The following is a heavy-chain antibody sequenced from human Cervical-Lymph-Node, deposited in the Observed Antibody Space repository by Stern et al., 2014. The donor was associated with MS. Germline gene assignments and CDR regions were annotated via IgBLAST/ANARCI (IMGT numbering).Heavy chain of an antibody. V-gene: IGHV4-59*01. CDR1: GGSISSYY. Sequence: VQLEESGPGVVKPSETLSLTCTVSGGSISSYYWSWIRQPPGKGLELIGYIYYDGSTNYNSSLKSRVTISLDTSKKQFSLKLDSVTAADTAVYFCARVSTSFDDWGQGTLVTVSS. J-gene: IGHJ4*02. CDR3: ARVSTSFDD. D-gene: IGHD4-11*01. CDR2: IYYDGST.